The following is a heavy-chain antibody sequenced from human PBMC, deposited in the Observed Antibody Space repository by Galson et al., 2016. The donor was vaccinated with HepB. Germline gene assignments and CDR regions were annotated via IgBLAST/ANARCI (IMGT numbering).Heavy chain of an antibody. J-gene: IGHJ4*02. Sequence: SLRLSCAASGFSFSDYYMTWIRQAPGKGLEWVSYISSSGSYNTTYADSVKGRFTISRDNAKNSLYLQMDSLRVEDTAVYYCARAASELDYWGQGTLVTVSS. CDR1: GFSFSDYY. CDR3: ARAASELDY. CDR2: ISSSGSYNT. V-gene: IGHV3-11*05. D-gene: IGHD6-19*01.